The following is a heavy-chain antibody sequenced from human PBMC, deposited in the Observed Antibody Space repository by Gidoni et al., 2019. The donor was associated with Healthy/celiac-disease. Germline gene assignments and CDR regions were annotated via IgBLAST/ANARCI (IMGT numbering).Heavy chain of an antibody. CDR1: RFTLSSYA. CDR3: AKDSRKVEMATIFGY. Sequence: EVQLLEAGGGLVQPGGSRRLPCAASRFTLSSYAMSGVGQVPGKGLEWVTAISGSGVSTYSADSVKGRFTISRDNSKNTLYLQMNSLKAEDTAVYYCAKDSRKVEMATIFGYWGQGTLVTVSS. J-gene: IGHJ4*02. D-gene: IGHD5-12*01. CDR2: ISGSGVST. V-gene: IGHV3-23*01.